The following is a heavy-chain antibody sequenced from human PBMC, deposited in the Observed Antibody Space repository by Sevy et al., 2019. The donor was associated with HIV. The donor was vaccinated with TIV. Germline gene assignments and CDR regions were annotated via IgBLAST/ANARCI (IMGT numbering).Heavy chain of an antibody. J-gene: IGHJ4*02. CDR1: GFTFSNYA. Sequence: GGSLRLSCAASGFTFSNYAMNWVRQAPGKGLEWVSGISGSGGSGDKTNYADSVKGRFTISRDDSKNSLYLQLNSLRAEDTAIYDCARKYVSSGYFDYWGQGTLVTVSS. CDR2: ISGSGGSGDKT. V-gene: IGHV3-23*01. D-gene: IGHD3-22*01. CDR3: ARKYVSSGYFDY.